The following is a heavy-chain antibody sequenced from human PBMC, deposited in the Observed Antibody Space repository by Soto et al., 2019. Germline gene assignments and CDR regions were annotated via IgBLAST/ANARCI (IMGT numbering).Heavy chain of an antibody. Sequence: SETLSLTCTVSGASITSGNYYWGWIRQPPGKGLQWIGSSSYTGNTYFNPSLRSRVTISFDTSKNQFSLRLTSVTASDTAVYYCARPESSSWAAPFGSWGQGTLVTVS. J-gene: IGHJ4*02. CDR1: GASITSGNYY. V-gene: IGHV4-39*01. CDR2: SSYTGNT. D-gene: IGHD6-13*01. CDR3: ARPESSSWAAPFGS.